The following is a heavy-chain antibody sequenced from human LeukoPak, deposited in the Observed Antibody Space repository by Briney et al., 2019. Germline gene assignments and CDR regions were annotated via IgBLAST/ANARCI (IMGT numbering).Heavy chain of an antibody. J-gene: IGHJ4*02. CDR2: ISPYNGNT. V-gene: IGHV1-18*01. D-gene: IGHD3-22*01. CDR3: ARDFDDSSQGYYFDY. CDR1: GYTFTSYG. Sequence: ASVKVSCKASGYTFTSYGISWVRQAPGQGLEWMGWISPYNGNTNYAQKLQGRVTMTTDTSTSTAYMELRSLRSDDTAVYYCARDFDDSSQGYYFDYWGQGTLVTVSS.